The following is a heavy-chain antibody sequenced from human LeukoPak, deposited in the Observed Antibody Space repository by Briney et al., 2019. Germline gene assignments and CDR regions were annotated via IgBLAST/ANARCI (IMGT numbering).Heavy chain of an antibody. CDR3: ASSGYCSGGNCYLRYWYFDL. V-gene: IGHV3-23*01. Sequence: GALRLSCAASGFTFSSYAMSWVRQAPGKGLEWVSSISGNSNSTYYADSVKGRFTISRDNSKSTLYLQMNNLRAEDTAVYYCASSGYCSGGNCYLRYWYFDLWGRGTLVTVSS. D-gene: IGHD2-15*01. CDR1: GFTFSSYA. J-gene: IGHJ2*01. CDR2: ISGNSNST.